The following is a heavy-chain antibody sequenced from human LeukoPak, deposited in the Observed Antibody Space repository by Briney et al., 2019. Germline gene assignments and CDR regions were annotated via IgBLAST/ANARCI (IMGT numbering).Heavy chain of an antibody. CDR3: ARDRSGSRRAFGAFDI. CDR2: IYSGGST. D-gene: IGHD1-26*01. V-gene: IGHV3-53*01. CDR1: GFTVSSDY. Sequence: GGSLRLSCAASGFTVSSDYMSWVRQAPGKGLEWVSVIYSGGSTYYADSVKGRFTISRDNSKNTLYLQMNSLRAEDTAVYYCARDRSGSRRAFGAFDIWGQGTMVTVSS. J-gene: IGHJ3*02.